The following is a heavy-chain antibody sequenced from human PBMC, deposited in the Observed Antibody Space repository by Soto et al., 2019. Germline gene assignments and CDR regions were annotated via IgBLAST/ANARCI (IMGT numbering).Heavy chain of an antibody. V-gene: IGHV4-59*01. J-gene: IGHJ4*02. CDR1: GGSISGFY. CDR2: IYYSGSA. Sequence: SETLSLTCTISGGSISGFYWGWIRQPPGKGLEWIGNIYYSGSANYDPSLRSRVTISLNTSKNQFSLNLNSVTAADTAVYYCARHTPAISISDHWGQGTLVTVSS. CDR3: ARHTPAISISDH. D-gene: IGHD2-15*01.